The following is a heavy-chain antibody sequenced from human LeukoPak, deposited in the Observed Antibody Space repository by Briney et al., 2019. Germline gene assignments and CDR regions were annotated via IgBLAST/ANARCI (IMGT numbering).Heavy chain of an antibody. D-gene: IGHD1-26*01. CDR3: ARDRDSGSCYKGPLYAFDI. CDR2: FDPEDGET. V-gene: IGHV1-24*01. CDR1: GYTLTELS. J-gene: IGHJ3*02. Sequence: AAVKVSCKVSGYTLTELSMHWVRQAPGKGLEWMGGFDPEDGETIYAQKFQGRVTMTEDTSTDTAYMELRSLRSDDTAVYYCARDRDSGSCYKGPLYAFDIWGQGTMVTVSS.